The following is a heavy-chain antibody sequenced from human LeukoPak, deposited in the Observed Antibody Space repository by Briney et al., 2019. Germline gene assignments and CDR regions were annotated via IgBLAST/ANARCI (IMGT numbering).Heavy chain of an antibody. CDR3: ARGATYYYGSGSYFPPHY. CDR1: GYTFTGYY. CDR2: INPNSGGT. V-gene: IGHV1-2*02. D-gene: IGHD3-10*01. J-gene: IGHJ4*02. Sequence: ASVKVSCKASGYTFTGYYMHWVRQAPGQGLEWMGWINPNSGGTNYAQKFQGRVTMTRDTSISTAYMELSRLRSDDTAVYYCARGATYYYGSGSYFPPHYWGQGTLATVSS.